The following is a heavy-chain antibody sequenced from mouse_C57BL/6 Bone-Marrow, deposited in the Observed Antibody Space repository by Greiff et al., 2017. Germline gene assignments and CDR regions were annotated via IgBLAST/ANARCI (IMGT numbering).Heavy chain of an antibody. D-gene: IGHD2-3*01. V-gene: IGHV1-81*01. CDR1: GYTFTSYG. CDR2: IHPRSGNT. J-gene: IGHJ1*03. Sequence: VQLQESGAELARPGASVKLSCKASGYTFTSYGISWVKQRTGQGLEWIGEIHPRSGNTYYNEKFKGKATLTADKSSSTAYMELRSLTSEDSAVYFCARGWLLWYFDVWGTGTTVTVSS. CDR3: ARGWLLWYFDV.